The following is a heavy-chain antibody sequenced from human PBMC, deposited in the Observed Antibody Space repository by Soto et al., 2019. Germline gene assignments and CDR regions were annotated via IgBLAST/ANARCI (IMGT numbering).Heavy chain of an antibody. CDR1: GYSFTSYW. CDR3: ARHYCSSTSCYPVYYYYYGMDV. J-gene: IGHJ6*02. Sequence: GESLKISCKGSGYSFTSYWIGWVRQMPGKGLEWMGIIYPGDSDTRYSPSFQGQVTISADKSISTAYLQWSSLKASDTAMYYCARHYCSSTSCYPVYYYYYGMDVWGQGTTAPVSS. V-gene: IGHV5-51*01. CDR2: IYPGDSDT. D-gene: IGHD2-2*01.